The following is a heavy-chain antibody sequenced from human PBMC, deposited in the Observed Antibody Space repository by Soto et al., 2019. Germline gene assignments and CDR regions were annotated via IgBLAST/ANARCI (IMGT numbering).Heavy chain of an antibody. J-gene: IGHJ4*02. D-gene: IGHD3-22*01. CDR2: INHSGST. CDR3: ARRPYYYDSSGYYPFDY. Sequence: SETLSLTCAVYGGSFSGYYWSWIRQPPGKGLEWIGEINHSGSTNYNPSLKSRVTISVDTSKNQFSLKLSSVTAADTAVYYCARRPYYYDSSGYYPFDYWGQGTLVTVS. CDR1: GGSFSGYY. V-gene: IGHV4-34*01.